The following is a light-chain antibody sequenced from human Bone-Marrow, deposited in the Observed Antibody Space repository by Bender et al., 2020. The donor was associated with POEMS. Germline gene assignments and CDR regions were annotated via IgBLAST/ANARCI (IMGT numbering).Light chain of an antibody. CDR2: EVT. V-gene: IGLV2-8*01. CDR3: TSYAGSNDLV. J-gene: IGLJ3*02. Sequence: QSALTQPPSASGSPGQSVTISCTGTSSDVGGYNYVSWYQRYPGKAPKLIIYEVTKRPSGVPDRFSGSKSGNTASLTVSGLQADDEADYYCTSYAGSNDLVFGGGTKVTVL. CDR1: SSDVGGYNY.